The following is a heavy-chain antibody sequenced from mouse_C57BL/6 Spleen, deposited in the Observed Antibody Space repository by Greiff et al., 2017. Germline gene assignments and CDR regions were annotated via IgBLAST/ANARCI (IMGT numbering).Heavy chain of an antibody. D-gene: IGHD1-1*01. Sequence: DVKLVESGGGLVQPGGSLSLSCAASGFTFTDYYMSWVRQPPGKALEWLGFIRNKANGYTTEYSASVKGRFTISRDNSQSILYLQMNALRAEDSATYYCARPLYYGSSAPGFAYWGQGTLVTVSA. CDR3: ARPLYYGSSAPGFAY. CDR1: GFTFTDYY. CDR2: IRNKANGYTT. V-gene: IGHV7-3*01. J-gene: IGHJ3*01.